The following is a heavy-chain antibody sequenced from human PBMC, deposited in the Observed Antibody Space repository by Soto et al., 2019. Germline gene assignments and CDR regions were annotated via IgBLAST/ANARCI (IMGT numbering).Heavy chain of an antibody. D-gene: IGHD4-17*01. V-gene: IGHV2-26*01. Sequence: SGPTLVNPTETLTLTCTVSGFSLSNARMGVSWIRQPPGKALEWLAHIFSNDEKSYSTSLKSRLTISKDTSKSQVVLTMTNMDPVDTATYYCARVYPLATVTTLLDYWGQGTLVTVSS. CDR2: IFSNDEK. J-gene: IGHJ4*02. CDR1: GFSLSNARMG. CDR3: ARVYPLATVTTLLDY.